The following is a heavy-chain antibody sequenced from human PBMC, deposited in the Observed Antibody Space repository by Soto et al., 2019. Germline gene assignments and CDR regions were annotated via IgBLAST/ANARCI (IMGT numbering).Heavy chain of an antibody. CDR3: ASVRGGYYYAMDV. Sequence: GGSLRLSCAASGFTFSSYWMHWVRQAPGKGLVWVSRINSDGSITNYADSVKGRFTISRDNAENTLYLQMNSLRAEDTAVYYCASVRGGYYYAMDVWGQGTTVTVSS. CDR1: GFTFSSYW. J-gene: IGHJ6*02. CDR2: INSDGSIT. D-gene: IGHD3-10*02. V-gene: IGHV3-74*01.